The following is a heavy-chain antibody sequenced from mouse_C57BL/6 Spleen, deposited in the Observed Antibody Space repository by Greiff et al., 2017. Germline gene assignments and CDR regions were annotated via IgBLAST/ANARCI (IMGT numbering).Heavy chain of an antibody. J-gene: IGHJ3*01. V-gene: IGHV1-50*01. CDR1: GYTFTSYW. CDR2: IDPSDSYT. CDR3: ANWDSGFAY. D-gene: IGHD3-3*01. Sequence: VQLQQPGAELVKPGASVKLSCKASGYTFTSYWMQWVNQRPGQGLEWIGEIDPSDSYTNYNQKFKGKATLSVDTSSSTAYMQLSSLTSEDSAVYYCANWDSGFAYWGQGTLVTVSA.